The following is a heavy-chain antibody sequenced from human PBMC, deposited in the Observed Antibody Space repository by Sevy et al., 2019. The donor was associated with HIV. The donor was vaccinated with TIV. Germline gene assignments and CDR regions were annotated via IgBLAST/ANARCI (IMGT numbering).Heavy chain of an antibody. V-gene: IGHV3-23*01. CDR2: ISGSGGST. Sequence: GGFLRLSCAASGFTFSSYAMSWVRQAPGKGLEWISAISGSGGSTYYADSVKGRFTISRDNSKNTLYLQMNSLRAEDTAVYYCALAYLIALAGTFYYYGMDVWGQGTTVTVSS. D-gene: IGHD6-19*01. CDR3: ALAYLIALAGTFYYYGMDV. CDR1: GFTFSSYA. J-gene: IGHJ6*02.